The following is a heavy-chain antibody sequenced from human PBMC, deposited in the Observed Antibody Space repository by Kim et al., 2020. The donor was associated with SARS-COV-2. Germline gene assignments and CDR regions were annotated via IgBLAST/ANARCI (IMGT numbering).Heavy chain of an antibody. V-gene: IGHV4-39*01. D-gene: IGHD3-10*01. Sequence: SETLSLTCTVSGGSISSSSYYWGWIRQPPGKGLEWIGSIYYSGSTYYNPSLKSRVTISVDTSKNQFSLKLSSVTAADTAVYYCARRITMVRGENWYFDLWGRGTLVTVSS. CDR1: GGSISSSSYY. CDR2: IYYSGST. CDR3: ARRITMVRGENWYFDL. J-gene: IGHJ2*01.